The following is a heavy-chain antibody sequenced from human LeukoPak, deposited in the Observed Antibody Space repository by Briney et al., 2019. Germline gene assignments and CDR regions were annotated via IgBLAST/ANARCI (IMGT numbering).Heavy chain of an antibody. CDR2: INPSGIST. CDR3: ASQAATDTDAFDI. D-gene: IGHD6-13*01. J-gene: IGHJ3*02. V-gene: IGHV1-46*01. Sequence: GASVKVSCKASGNTLTRHYMHWVRQAPRQGLEWMGIINPSGISTRYVQKFQGRVTVTRDTSTSTVYMELSSLRSEDTAVYYCASQAATDTDAFDIWGQGTMVTVSP. CDR1: GNTLTRHY.